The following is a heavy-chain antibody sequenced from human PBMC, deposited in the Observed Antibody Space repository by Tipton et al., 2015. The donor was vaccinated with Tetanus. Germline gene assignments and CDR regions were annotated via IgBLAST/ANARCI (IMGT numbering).Heavy chain of an antibody. CDR3: VRGGGLGAYSFGFEY. J-gene: IGHJ4*02. V-gene: IGHV4-30-2*01. Sequence: TLSLTCNVSGGLITTGGYSWGWIRQPPGQGLEWLGYIYQTDSTYYNPSVRSRLTLSLQRSKNQVSLKLSSVTAADTAVYYCVRGGGLGAYSFGFEYWGQGALVTVSS. CDR1: GGLITTGGYS. CDR2: IYQTDST. D-gene: IGHD5-12*01.